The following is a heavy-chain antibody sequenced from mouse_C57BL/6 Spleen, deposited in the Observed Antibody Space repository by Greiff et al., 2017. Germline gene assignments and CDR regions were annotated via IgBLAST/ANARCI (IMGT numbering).Heavy chain of an antibody. CDR1: GFNIKDYY. D-gene: IGHD2-3*01. V-gene: IGHV14-1*01. CDR2: IDPEDGDT. CDR3: TTVDTTGAYFDD. J-gene: IGHJ2*01. Sequence: EVQLQQSGAELVRPGASVKLSCTASGFNIKDYYMHWVKQRPEQGLEWIGRIDPEDGDTEYAPKFQGKATMTADTSSNTAYLQLSSLTSEDTAVYYCTTVDTTGAYFDDWGQGTTRTVSS.